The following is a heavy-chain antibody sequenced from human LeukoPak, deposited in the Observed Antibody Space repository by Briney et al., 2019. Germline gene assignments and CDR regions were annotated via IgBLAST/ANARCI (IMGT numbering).Heavy chain of an antibody. V-gene: IGHV3-21*01. CDR1: GFTFSTYT. CDR2: ITSSSNYI. Sequence: GGSLRLSCAASGFTFSTYTMNWVRQAPGKGLEWVSSITSSSNYIYYADSVKGRFTISRDNAKNSLYLQMNSLRAEDTAVYYCAREEIVVLPYYFDSWGQGTLVTVSS. J-gene: IGHJ4*02. CDR3: AREEIVVLPYYFDS. D-gene: IGHD3-22*01.